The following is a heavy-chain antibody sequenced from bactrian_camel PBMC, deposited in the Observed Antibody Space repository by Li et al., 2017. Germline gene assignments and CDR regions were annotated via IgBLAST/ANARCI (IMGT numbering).Heavy chain of an antibody. V-gene: IGHV3S9*01. Sequence: QLVESGGDSVQPGGSLRLSCAASGYSASAYCLAWFREVPGKAREGVAGIGTNGNHVLGDAVKGRFTISRDNAKTTLFLQMDDLKPEDTGTYYYATGAYCAHELSPDEYDVWGRGTQVTVS. D-gene: IGHD3*01. CDR2: IGTNGNH. CDR3: ATGAYCAHELSPDEYDV. CDR1: GYSASAYC. J-gene: IGHJ4*01.